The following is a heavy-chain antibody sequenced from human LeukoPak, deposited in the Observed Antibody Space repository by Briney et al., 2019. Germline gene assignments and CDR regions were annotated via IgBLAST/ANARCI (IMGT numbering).Heavy chain of an antibody. V-gene: IGHV1-3*01. CDR1: GYTFTSYA. D-gene: IGHD4-23*01. CDR3: ARGLRWYCDY. CDR2: INAGNGNT. J-gene: IGHJ4*02. Sequence: ASVKVSCKASGYTFTSYAMHWVRQAPGQRLEWMGWINAGNGNTKYSQKFQGRVTITRYTSASKAYMELSSLRSEDTAVYDCARGLRWYCDYWGQGTLFTVSS.